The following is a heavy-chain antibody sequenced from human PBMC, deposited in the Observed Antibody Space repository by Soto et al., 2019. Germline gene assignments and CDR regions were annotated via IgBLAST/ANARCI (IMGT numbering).Heavy chain of an antibody. J-gene: IGHJ4*02. D-gene: IGHD2-2*01. V-gene: IGHV4-39*01. CDR3: ARLRYCSSTSCYVVSYYFDY. Sequence: ASETLSLTCTVSGGSISSSSYYWGWIRQPPGKGLEWIGSIYYSGSTYYNPSLKSRVTISVDTSKNQFSLKLSSVTAADTAVYYCARLRYCSSTSCYVVSYYFDYWGQGTLVTVSS. CDR1: GGSISSSSYY. CDR2: IYYSGST.